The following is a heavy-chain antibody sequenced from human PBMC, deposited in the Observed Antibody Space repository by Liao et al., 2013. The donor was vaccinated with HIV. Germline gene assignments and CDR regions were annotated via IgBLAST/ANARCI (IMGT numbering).Heavy chain of an antibody. J-gene: IGHJ6*03. CDR3: ARDGRDCSSTSCYHYYYMDV. V-gene: IGHV4-61*02. CDR1: GASINSGEHY. CDR2: VFTTGST. Sequence: QVQLQESGPGLVKPSQTLSLTCTVSGASINSGEHYWSWIRQPAGEGLEWIGRVFTTGSTSYNPSFKSRVTISIDSSKSQFSLKLNSVTAADTAVYYCARDGRDCSSTSCYHYYYMDVWGKGTTVTVSS. D-gene: IGHD2-2*01.